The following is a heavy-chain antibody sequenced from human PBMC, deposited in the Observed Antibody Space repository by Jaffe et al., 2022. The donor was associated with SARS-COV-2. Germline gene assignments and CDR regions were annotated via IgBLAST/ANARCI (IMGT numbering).Heavy chain of an antibody. J-gene: IGHJ6*03. V-gene: IGHV3-74*01. Sequence: EVQLVESGGGLVQPGGSLRLSCAASGFTFSSYWMHWVRQAPGKGLVWVSRINSDGSSTSYADSVKGRFTISRDNAKNTLYLQMNSLRAEDTAVYYCARVSGGSSWDYYYYYYMDVWGKGTTVTVSS. CDR2: INSDGSST. D-gene: IGHD6-13*01. CDR3: ARVSGGSSWDYYYYYYMDV. CDR1: GFTFSSYW.